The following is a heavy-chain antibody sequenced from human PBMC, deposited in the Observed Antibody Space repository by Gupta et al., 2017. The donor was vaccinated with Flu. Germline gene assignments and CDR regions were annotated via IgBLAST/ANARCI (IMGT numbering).Heavy chain of an antibody. CDR3: ARSRITLRWAFDI. D-gene: IGHD3-10*01. V-gene: IGHV1-69*01. CDR2: IIPIFGTA. J-gene: IGHJ3*02. CDR1: SSYA. Sequence: SSYAISWVRQAPGQGLEWMGGIIPIFGTANYAQKFQGRVTITADESTSTAYMELSSLRSEDTAVYYCARSRITLRWAFDIWGQGTMVTVSS.